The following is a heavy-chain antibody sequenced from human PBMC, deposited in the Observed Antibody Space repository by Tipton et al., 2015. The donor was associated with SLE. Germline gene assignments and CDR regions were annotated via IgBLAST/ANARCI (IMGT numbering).Heavy chain of an antibody. CDR2: VYYTGNT. Sequence: TLSLTCIVSGDSISSSSYYWGWIRQPPGKGLEWVGTVYYTGNTFYNPSLKSRVTISVDTSKNQFSLNLSSVTAADTVVYYCARDEYRYDTTGYHLLGHFDFWGQGTLVTVSS. D-gene: IGHD3-22*01. V-gene: IGHV4-39*07. CDR3: ARDEYRYDTTGYHLLGHFDF. J-gene: IGHJ4*02. CDR1: GDSISSSSYY.